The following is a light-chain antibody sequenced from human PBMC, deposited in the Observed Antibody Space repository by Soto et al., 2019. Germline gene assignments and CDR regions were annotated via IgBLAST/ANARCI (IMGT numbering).Light chain of an antibody. Sequence: EIVLTQSPGTLSLSPGERATLSCRASQSVSSSYLAWYQQKPDQAPRLLIYGASSRATGIPDRFSGSASGPDFTLTINRLELEDFAVYYCQQYGSPPYTFGQGTKLEI. J-gene: IGKJ2*01. CDR1: QSVSSSY. V-gene: IGKV3-20*01. CDR3: QQYGSPPYT. CDR2: GAS.